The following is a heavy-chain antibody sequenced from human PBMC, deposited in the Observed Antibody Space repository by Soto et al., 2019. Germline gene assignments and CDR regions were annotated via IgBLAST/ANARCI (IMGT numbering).Heavy chain of an antibody. V-gene: IGHV4-4*02. Sequence: QVQLQESGPGLVKPSGTLSLTCAVSGGSISSDHWWSWVRQPPGKGLEWIGEVYHNGRTNYNPSLKSRFTISVDKSVNQNSLALTSVAAADTAVYYCARGGGWLFAYWGPGTPVAVSA. CDR1: GGSISSDHW. J-gene: IGHJ4*02. D-gene: IGHD6-19*01. CDR2: VYHNGRT. CDR3: ARGGGWLFAY.